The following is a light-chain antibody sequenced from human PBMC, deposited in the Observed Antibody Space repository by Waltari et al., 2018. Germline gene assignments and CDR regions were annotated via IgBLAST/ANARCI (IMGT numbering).Light chain of an antibody. CDR2: EVS. V-gene: IGLV2-11*01. J-gene: IGLJ1*01. CDR1: SSDIGYYNA. CDR3: SSYAGSNTYI. Sequence: QAAPTQPPSVSGSPGQSVTIACTGNSSDIGYYNAVSWYQQHPGKAPKLMCYEVSKRPSGVSDRFSGSKSGNTASLTISGLQAEDEADYYCSSYAGSNTYIFGAGTRLTVL.